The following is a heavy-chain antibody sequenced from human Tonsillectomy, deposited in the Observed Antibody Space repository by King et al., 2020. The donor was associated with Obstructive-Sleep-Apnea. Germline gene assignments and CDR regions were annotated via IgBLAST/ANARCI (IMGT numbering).Heavy chain of an antibody. CDR3: ARRIDRGRCGGDCYPDY. V-gene: IGHV5-51*01. J-gene: IGHJ4*02. D-gene: IGHD2-21*02. CDR2: IYPGDSDT. CDR1: GYSFTSYW. Sequence: EVQLVQSGAEVKKPGESLKISCKGSGYSFTSYWIGWVRQMPGKGLEWMGSIYPGDSDTIYSPSFQGQVTISADKSISTAYLQWSSLKASDTSMYYCARRIDRGRCGGDCYPDYWGQGTLVTVSS.